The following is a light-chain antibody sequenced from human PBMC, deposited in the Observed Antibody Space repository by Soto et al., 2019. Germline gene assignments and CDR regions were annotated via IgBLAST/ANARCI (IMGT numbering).Light chain of an antibody. J-gene: IGKJ4*01. CDR3: QQYNNWPHT. Sequence: EIVMTQSPATLSVSPGERATVPXXASQSVKKNLEWYXQKXGKAPRXXXFGASTRATGIPARFSGSGYGTEFTLTISSLQSEDFAVYYCQQYNNWPHTFGGGTKVDIK. CDR2: GAS. V-gene: IGKV3-15*01. CDR1: QSVKKN.